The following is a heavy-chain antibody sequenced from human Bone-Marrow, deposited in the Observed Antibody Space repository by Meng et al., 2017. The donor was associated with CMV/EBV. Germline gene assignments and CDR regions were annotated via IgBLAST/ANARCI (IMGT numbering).Heavy chain of an antibody. CDR3: ARGDIVVVPAAPFDY. V-gene: IGHV3-30-3*01. Sequence: GESLKISCAASAFTFSNHAMHWVRQAPGEGLEWVAVISYDGSNKYYADSVKGRFTISRDNSKNTLYLQMNSLRAEDTAVYYCARGDIVVVPAAPFDYWGQGTLVTVSS. D-gene: IGHD2-2*01. J-gene: IGHJ4*02. CDR2: ISYDGSNK. CDR1: AFTFSNHA.